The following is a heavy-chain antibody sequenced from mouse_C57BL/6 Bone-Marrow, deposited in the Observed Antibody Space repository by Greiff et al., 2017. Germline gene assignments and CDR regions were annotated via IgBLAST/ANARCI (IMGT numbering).Heavy chain of an antibody. V-gene: IGHV5-17*01. CDR1: GFTFSDYG. Sequence: EVQLVESGGGLVKPGGSLKLSCAASGFTFSDYGMHWVRQAPEKGLEWVAYISSGSSTIYYADTVKGRFTISRDNAKNTLFLQMTSLRSEDTAMYYCARGYYGSSFYFDYWGQGTTLTVSS. J-gene: IGHJ2*01. CDR2: ISSGSSTI. CDR3: ARGYYGSSFYFDY. D-gene: IGHD1-1*01.